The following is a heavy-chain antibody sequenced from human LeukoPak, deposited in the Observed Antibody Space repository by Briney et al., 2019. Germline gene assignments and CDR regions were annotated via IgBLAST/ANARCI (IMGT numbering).Heavy chain of an antibody. Sequence: PSETLSLTCTVSDGSINSTSSYWGWVRQPPGKGLEWIGSIDYSGNTYYHPSLKSRVTMSEDTSKNQFSLKLNSVTAADTAVYYCARRDFDIGWFDPWGQGILVTVSS. D-gene: IGHD3-22*01. CDR1: DGSINSTSSY. CDR3: ARRDFDIGWFDP. J-gene: IGHJ5*02. CDR2: IDYSGNT. V-gene: IGHV4-39*01.